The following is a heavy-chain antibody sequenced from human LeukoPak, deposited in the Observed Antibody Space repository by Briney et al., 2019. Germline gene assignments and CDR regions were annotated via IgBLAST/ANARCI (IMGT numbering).Heavy chain of an antibody. CDR3: TVGVSFGESFDY. CDR2: IKSKTDGGTT. V-gene: IGHV3-15*01. CDR1: GFTFSNAW. Sequence: GGSLRLSCAASGFTFSNAWMSWVRQAPGKGLEWVGRIKSKTDGGTTDYAAPVKGRFTISRDDSKNTLYLQMNSLKTEDTAVYYCTVGVSFGESFDYWGQGTLVTVSS. J-gene: IGHJ4*02. D-gene: IGHD3-10*01.